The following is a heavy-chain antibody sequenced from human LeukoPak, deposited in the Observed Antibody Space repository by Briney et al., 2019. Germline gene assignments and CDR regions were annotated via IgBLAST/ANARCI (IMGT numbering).Heavy chain of an antibody. V-gene: IGHV4-34*01. Sequence: PSETLSLTCAVYGGSFSGYYWSWIRQPPGKGLEWIGEINHSGSTNYNPSLKSRVTISVDTSKNQFSLKLSSVTAADTAVYYCVRVVVLDPFDYWGQGTLVTVSS. D-gene: IGHD2-15*01. CDR2: INHSGST. J-gene: IGHJ4*02. CDR1: GGSFSGYY. CDR3: VRVVVLDPFDY.